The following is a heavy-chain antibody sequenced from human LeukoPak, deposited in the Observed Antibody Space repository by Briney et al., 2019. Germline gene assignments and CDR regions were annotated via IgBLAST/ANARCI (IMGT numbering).Heavy chain of an antibody. D-gene: IGHD3-10*01. CDR1: GFTFSTYA. Sequence: GGSLRLSCAASGFTFSTYAMTWVRQAPGKGLEWVSAISGSGAGTYYADSVKGRFTLSRDNSKSTLYLQMNSLRVEDTAVYYCTKNYGSGSFDHWGQGTLVTVSS. CDR3: TKNYGSGSFDH. V-gene: IGHV3-23*01. J-gene: IGHJ4*02. CDR2: ISGSGAGT.